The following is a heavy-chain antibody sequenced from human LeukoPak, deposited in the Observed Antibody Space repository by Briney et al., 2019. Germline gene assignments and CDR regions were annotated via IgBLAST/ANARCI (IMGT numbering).Heavy chain of an antibody. CDR1: GGSISSGGYS. Sequence: PSQTLSLTCAVSGGSISSGGYSWSWIRQPPGKGLEWIGYIYHSGSTYYNPSLKSRVTISVDRSKNQFSLKLSSVTAADTAVYYCARGEGASYSSSWYYFDYWGQGTLVTVSS. CDR2: IYHSGST. V-gene: IGHV4-30-2*01. J-gene: IGHJ4*02. CDR3: ARGEGASYSSSWYYFDY. D-gene: IGHD6-13*01.